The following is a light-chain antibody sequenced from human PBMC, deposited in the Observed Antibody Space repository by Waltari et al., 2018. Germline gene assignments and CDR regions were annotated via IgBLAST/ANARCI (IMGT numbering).Light chain of an antibody. CDR3: QQYNKWPRT. J-gene: IGKJ1*01. V-gene: IGKV3-15*01. Sequence: EIVMTQSPGTLSVSPGERATLSCRASQRISSNLTWYQQKPGQAPRLLIYGASTRATGIPARFSGSGSGTEFTLTISSLQSEDFAVYYCQQYNKWPRTFGQGTNVEIK. CDR2: GAS. CDR1: QRISSN.